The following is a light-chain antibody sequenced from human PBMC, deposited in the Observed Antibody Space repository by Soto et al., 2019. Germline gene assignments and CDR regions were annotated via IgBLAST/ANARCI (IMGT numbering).Light chain of an antibody. J-gene: IGLJ3*02. CDR1: SSDVGGYNF. CDR3: CSYAGSPHWV. V-gene: IGLV2-23*02. CDR2: EVS. Sequence: QSALTQPASVSGSPGQSITISCTGTSSDVGGYNFVSWYQQHPGKAPKLMIYEVSKRPSGVSNRFSGSKFGNTASLTISGLQAEDEADYYCCSYAGSPHWVVGGGTKVTVL.